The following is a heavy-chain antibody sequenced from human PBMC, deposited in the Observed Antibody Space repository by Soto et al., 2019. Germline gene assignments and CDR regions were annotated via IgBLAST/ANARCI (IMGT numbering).Heavy chain of an antibody. CDR1: GFTLSRYS. V-gene: IGHV3-48*01. CDR3: GRDLAGGIPDS. J-gene: IGHJ4*02. D-gene: IGHD6-13*01. Sequence: EVQLVESGGGLVQPGGSLRLSCVASGFTLSRYSMNWVRQAPGKGLEWVSYISRSSSTIYYADSVKGRFTISRDNAENSLSLQMISLRAEDTAVYYCGRDLAGGIPDSWGQGTRVTVSS. CDR2: ISRSSSTI.